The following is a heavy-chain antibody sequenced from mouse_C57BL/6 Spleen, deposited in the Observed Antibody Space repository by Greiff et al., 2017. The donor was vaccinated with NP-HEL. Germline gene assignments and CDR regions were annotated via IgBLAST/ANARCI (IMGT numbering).Heavy chain of an antibody. CDR3: ARDTDYYYAMDY. J-gene: IGHJ4*01. V-gene: IGHV3-6*01. Sequence: EVKLMESGPGLVNPSQSLSLTCSVTGYSITSGYYWNWIRQFPGNKLEWMGYISYDGSNNYNPSLKNRISITRDPSKNQFFLKLNSVTTEDTATYYCARDTDYYYAMDYWGQGTSVTVSS. CDR1: GYSITSGYY. D-gene: IGHD2-4*01. CDR2: ISYDGSN.